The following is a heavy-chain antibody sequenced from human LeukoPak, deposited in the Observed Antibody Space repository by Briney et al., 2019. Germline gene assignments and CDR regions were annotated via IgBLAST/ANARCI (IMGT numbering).Heavy chain of an antibody. CDR2: IWYDGSNK. J-gene: IGHJ6*02. V-gene: IGHV3-33*01. CDR3: ARDRVPSDAPPYGMDV. Sequence: GGSLRLSCAASGFTSSSYGMHWVRQAPGKGLEWVAVIWYDGSNKYYADSVKGRFTISRDNSKNTLYLQMNSLRAEDTALYYCARDRVPSDAPPYGMDVWGQGTTVTVSS. CDR1: GFTSSSYG. D-gene: IGHD1-1*01.